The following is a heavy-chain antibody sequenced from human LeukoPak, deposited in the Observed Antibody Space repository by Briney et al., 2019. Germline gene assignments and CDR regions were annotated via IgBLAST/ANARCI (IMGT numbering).Heavy chain of an antibody. CDR3: AVGYSSSREGGWFDP. J-gene: IGHJ5*02. Sequence: GASVKVSCKASGYTFTSYYMHWVRQAPGQGLEWMGIINPSGGSTSYAQKFQGRVTMTRDTSTSTVYMELSSLRSEDTAAYYCAVGYSSSREGGWFDPWGQGTLVTVSS. CDR2: INPSGGST. D-gene: IGHD6-13*01. V-gene: IGHV1-46*01. CDR1: GYTFTSYY.